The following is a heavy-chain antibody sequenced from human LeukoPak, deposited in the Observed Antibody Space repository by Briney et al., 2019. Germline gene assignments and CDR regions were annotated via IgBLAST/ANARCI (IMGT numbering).Heavy chain of an antibody. CDR3: ARVLGAIAVAGNLGSY. CDR1: GGTFSSYA. CDR2: IIPIFGTA. Sequence: SVKVSCKASGGTFSSYAISWVRQAPGQGLEWMGGIIPIFGTANYAQKFQGRVTITADKSTSTAYMELSSLRSEDTAVYYCARVLGAIAVAGNLGSYWGQGTLVTVSS. V-gene: IGHV1-69*06. J-gene: IGHJ4*02. D-gene: IGHD6-19*01.